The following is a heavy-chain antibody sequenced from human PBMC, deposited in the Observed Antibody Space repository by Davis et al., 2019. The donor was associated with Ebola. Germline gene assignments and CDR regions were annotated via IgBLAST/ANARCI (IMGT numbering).Heavy chain of an antibody. CDR2: INPGNGDT. CDR3: ARLFYGDIDY. J-gene: IGHJ4*02. CDR1: GYSFTTYA. Sequence: AASVKVSCKASGYSFTTYAMHWVRQAPGQRLEWMGWINPGNGDTKYSQKFQGRVTITRDTSASTAYMELSSLRSEDTAVYYCARLFYGDIDYWGRGTLVTVSS. D-gene: IGHD4-17*01. V-gene: IGHV1-3*01.